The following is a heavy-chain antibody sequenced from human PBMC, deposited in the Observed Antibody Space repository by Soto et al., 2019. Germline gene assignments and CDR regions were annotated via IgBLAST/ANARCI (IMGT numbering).Heavy chain of an antibody. CDR1: GYTFTSYD. Sequence: ASVKVSCKASGYTFTSYDINWVRQATGQGLEWMGWMNPNSGNTGYAQKFQGRVTMTRNTSISTAHMELSSLRSEDTAVYYCERRFRDIVATYYYGMDVWGQGTTVTVSS. CDR2: MNPNSGNT. J-gene: IGHJ6*02. D-gene: IGHD5-12*01. V-gene: IGHV1-8*01. CDR3: ERRFRDIVATYYYGMDV.